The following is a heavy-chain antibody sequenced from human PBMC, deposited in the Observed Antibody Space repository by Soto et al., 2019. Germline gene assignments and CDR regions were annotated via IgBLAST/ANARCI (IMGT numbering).Heavy chain of an antibody. J-gene: IGHJ4*02. CDR2: ISGSGDST. CDR3: AKRGRYYYDTSGYGY. Sequence: EVQLLESGGGLVQPGGSLRLSCAASGFTFSSYAMSWVRQAPGKGLEWVSAISGSGDSTYYADSVKGRFTISRDNSKNTLYLQMNSLRAEDTAVYYCAKRGRYYYDTSGYGYWGQGTLVTVSS. V-gene: IGHV3-23*01. D-gene: IGHD3-22*01. CDR1: GFTFSSYA.